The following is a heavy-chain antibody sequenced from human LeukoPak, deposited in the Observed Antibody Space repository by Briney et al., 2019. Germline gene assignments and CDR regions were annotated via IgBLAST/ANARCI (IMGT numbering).Heavy chain of an antibody. CDR1: GFTFDDYA. J-gene: IGHJ3*02. Sequence: PGGSLRLSCAASGFTFDDYAMHWVRQAPGKGLEWVSGISWNSGSIGYADSVKGRFTISRDNAKNSLYLQMNSLRAEDMALYYCAKVGKAYYYDSSGYPRNDAFDIWGQGTMVTVSS. CDR2: ISWNSGSI. D-gene: IGHD3-22*01. V-gene: IGHV3-9*03. CDR3: AKVGKAYYYDSSGYPRNDAFDI.